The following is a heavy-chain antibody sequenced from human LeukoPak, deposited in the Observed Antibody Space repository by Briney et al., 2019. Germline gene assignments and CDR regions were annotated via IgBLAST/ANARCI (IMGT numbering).Heavy chain of an antibody. CDR1: GYTLTELS. J-gene: IGHJ3*02. CDR3: ATVGGAYSAFDI. D-gene: IGHD3-16*01. Sequence: ASVTVSCKVSGYTLTELSIHWVRQAPGKGLEWMGGFDPEDGETMYAQKFQGRVTMTEDTSTDTAYMELSSLRSEDTAVYYCATVGGAYSAFDIRGQGTMVTVSS. V-gene: IGHV1-24*01. CDR2: FDPEDGET.